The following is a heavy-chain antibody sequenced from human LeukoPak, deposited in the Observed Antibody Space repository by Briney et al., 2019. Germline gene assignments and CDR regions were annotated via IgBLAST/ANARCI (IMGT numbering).Heavy chain of an antibody. CDR1: GASIRSYY. CDR3: ARDLGFTYFDL. J-gene: IGHJ2*01. CDR2: VYFTGST. Sequence: PSETLSLTCTVSGASIRSYYWNWIRQSPGRGLEWIGYVYFTGSTSYNPSLKSRLTISVDTSKNQFFLSLTSVGAADTAVYYCARDLGFTYFDLWGPGTLVTVSS. V-gene: IGHV4-59*01. D-gene: IGHD3-16*01.